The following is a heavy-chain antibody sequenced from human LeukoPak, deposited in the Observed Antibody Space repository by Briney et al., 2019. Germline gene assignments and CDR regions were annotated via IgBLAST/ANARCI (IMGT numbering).Heavy chain of an antibody. CDR1: GGSISSSSYY. CDR2: IYYSGST. V-gene: IGHV4-39*01. Sequence: SETLSLTCTVSGGSISSSSYYWGWIRQPPGKGLEWIGSIYYSGSTYYNPSLKSRVTMSVDTSKNQLSLKLSSVTAADTAVYYCARLGSSWYQNWFDPWGQGTLVTVSS. CDR3: ARLGSSWYQNWFDP. D-gene: IGHD6-13*01. J-gene: IGHJ5*02.